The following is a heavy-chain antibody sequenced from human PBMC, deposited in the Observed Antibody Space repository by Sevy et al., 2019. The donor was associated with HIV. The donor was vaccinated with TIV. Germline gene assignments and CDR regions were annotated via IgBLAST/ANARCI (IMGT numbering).Heavy chain of an antibody. Sequence: ASVKVSCKASGYTFTGYYMHWVRQAPGQGLEWMGWINPNSGGTNYAQKFQGRVTMTRDTSISTAYMELSRLRSDDTAVYYCSRAASAGQWPSGNFDYWGQGTLVTVSS. CDR2: INPNSGGT. D-gene: IGHD2-8*01. CDR3: SRAASAGQWPSGNFDY. V-gene: IGHV1-2*02. J-gene: IGHJ4*02. CDR1: GYTFTGYY.